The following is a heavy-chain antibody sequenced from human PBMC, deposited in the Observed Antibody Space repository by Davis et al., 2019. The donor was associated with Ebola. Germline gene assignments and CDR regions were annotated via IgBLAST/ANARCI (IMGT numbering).Heavy chain of an antibody. J-gene: IGHJ4*02. D-gene: IGHD2-8*01. CDR2: IYSSGDI. V-gene: IGHV4-61*03. CDR3: ARVGDFQGVY. Sequence: PSETLTLTCAASGVPVTSVGYFWAWIRQPPGKGRARIGYIYSSGDIHLSPSLRSRASIFRDTFKNHFSVALTSVTAADTAVYYCARVGDFQGVYWDQGILVSVSS. CDR1: GVPVTSVGYF.